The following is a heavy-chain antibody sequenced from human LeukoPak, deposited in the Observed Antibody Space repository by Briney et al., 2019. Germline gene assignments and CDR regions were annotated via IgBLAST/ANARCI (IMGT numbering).Heavy chain of an antibody. V-gene: IGHV4-38-2*02. Sequence: SETLSLTCTVSGYSISSGYYWGWIRQPPGKGLEWIGSICHSGSTYYNPSLKSRVTISVDTSKNQFSLKLSSVTAADTAVYYCARVEWEDTVTTNYFDYWGQGTLVTVSS. D-gene: IGHD4-11*01. J-gene: IGHJ4*02. CDR2: ICHSGST. CDR3: ARVEWEDTVTTNYFDY. CDR1: GYSISSGYY.